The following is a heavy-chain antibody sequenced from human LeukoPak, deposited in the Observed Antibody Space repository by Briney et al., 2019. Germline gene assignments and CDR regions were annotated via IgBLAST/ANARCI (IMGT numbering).Heavy chain of an antibody. Sequence: SVKVSCKASGGAFSSYTIGWVRQAPGQGLEWMGRIIPIFGTANYAQKFQGRVTITTDESTSTAYMDLSSLRSEDTAVYYCARDLGGCISTSCCFYYWGQGTLVTVSS. CDR3: ARDLGGCISTSCCFYY. CDR2: IIPIFGTA. CDR1: GGAFSSYT. D-gene: IGHD2-2*01. V-gene: IGHV1-69*05. J-gene: IGHJ4*02.